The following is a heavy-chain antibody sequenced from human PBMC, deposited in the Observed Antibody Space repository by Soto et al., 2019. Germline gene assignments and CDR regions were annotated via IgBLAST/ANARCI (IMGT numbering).Heavy chain of an antibody. CDR2: ISYDGSNK. D-gene: IGHD2-2*01. V-gene: IGHV3-30*18. CDR1: GFTFSSYG. J-gene: IGHJ4*02. Sequence: GGSLRLSCAASGFTFSSYGMHWVRQAPGKGLEWVGVISYDGSNKYYADSVKGRSTISRDNSKNTLYLQRNSLRAEDTAVYYCAKDEGDIVVVPAAIVDYWGQGTMVTVSS. CDR3: AKDEGDIVVVPAAIVDY.